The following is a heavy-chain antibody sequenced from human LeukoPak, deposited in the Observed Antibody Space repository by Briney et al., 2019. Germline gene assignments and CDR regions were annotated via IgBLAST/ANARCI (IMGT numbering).Heavy chain of an antibody. Sequence: GASVKVSCKASGYTFTSYDINWVRQATGQGLEWMGWMNPNSGNTGYAQKFQGRVTMTRGTSTSTVYMELSSLRSEDTAVYYCARDRDPFYAFDIWGQGTMVTVSS. CDR3: ARDRDPFYAFDI. J-gene: IGHJ3*02. V-gene: IGHV1-8*01. CDR1: GYTFTSYD. CDR2: MNPNSGNT. D-gene: IGHD2/OR15-2a*01.